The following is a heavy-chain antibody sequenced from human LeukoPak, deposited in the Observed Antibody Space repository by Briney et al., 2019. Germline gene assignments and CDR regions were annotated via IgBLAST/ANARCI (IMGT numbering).Heavy chain of an antibody. Sequence: GGSLRLSCAASGFTFSSYAMHWVRQAPGKGLEWVAVISYDGSNKYYADSVKGRFTISRDNSKNTLYLQMNSLRAEDTAVYYCAKSDETIAVAGTFDYWGQGTLVTVSP. CDR2: ISYDGSNK. D-gene: IGHD6-19*01. CDR1: GFTFSSYA. V-gene: IGHV3-30*04. J-gene: IGHJ4*02. CDR3: AKSDETIAVAGTFDY.